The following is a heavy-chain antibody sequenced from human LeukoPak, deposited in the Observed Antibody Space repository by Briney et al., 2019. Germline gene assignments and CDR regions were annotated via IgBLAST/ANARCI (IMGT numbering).Heavy chain of an antibody. CDR3: ARPNQYNYGSGSYDY. D-gene: IGHD3-10*01. J-gene: IGHJ4*02. Sequence: PSETLSLTCTVSGGSISSSSYYWGWIRQPPGKGLEWIGTIYYSGGTYYNPSLKSRVTISVDTSKNQFSLRVSPVTAADTAVYYCARPNQYNYGSGSYDYWGQGTLVTVSS. CDR1: GGSISSSSYY. CDR2: IYYSGGT. V-gene: IGHV4-39*01.